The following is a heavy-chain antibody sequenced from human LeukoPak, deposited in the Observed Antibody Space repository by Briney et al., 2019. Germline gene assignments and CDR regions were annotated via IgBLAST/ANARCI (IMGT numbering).Heavy chain of an antibody. CDR3: ARDGGYTINWFDP. V-gene: IGHV4-39*07. CDR2: IYYSGST. Sequence: SETLSLTCTVSGDSISSSSYYWGWIRQPPGKGLEWIGTIYYSGSTYYNPSLKSRVTISVDTSKNQFSLKLSSVTAADTAVYYCARDGGYTINWFDPWGQGTLVTVSS. D-gene: IGHD1-26*01. CDR1: GDSISSSSYY. J-gene: IGHJ5*02.